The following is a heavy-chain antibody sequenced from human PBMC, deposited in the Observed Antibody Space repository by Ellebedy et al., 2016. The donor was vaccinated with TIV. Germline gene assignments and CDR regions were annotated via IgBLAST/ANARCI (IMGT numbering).Heavy chain of an antibody. D-gene: IGHD5-18*01. J-gene: IGHJ4*02. CDR3: ARGGTLIQLWLRRNVFDY. Sequence: AASVKVSCKASGYTFTSYYMHWVRQAPGQGLEWMGIINPSGGSTSYAQKFQGRVTMTRDTSTSTVYMELSSLRSEDTAVDYCARGGTLIQLWLRRNVFDYWGQGTLVTVSS. CDR2: INPSGGST. V-gene: IGHV1-46*01. CDR1: GYTFTSYY.